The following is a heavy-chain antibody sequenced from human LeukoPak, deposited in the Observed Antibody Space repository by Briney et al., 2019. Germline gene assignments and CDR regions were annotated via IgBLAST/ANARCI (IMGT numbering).Heavy chain of an antibody. V-gene: IGHV4-38-2*02. Sequence: PSETLSLTCTVSGYSISSGYYWGWIRQPPGKGLEWIGSIYHSGSTYYNPSLKSRVTISVDTSKNQFSLKLSSVTAADTAVYYCARGVHYYDSSGSYDYWGQGTLVTVSS. J-gene: IGHJ4*02. D-gene: IGHD3-22*01. CDR3: ARGVHYYDSSGSYDY. CDR1: GYSISSGYY. CDR2: IYHSGST.